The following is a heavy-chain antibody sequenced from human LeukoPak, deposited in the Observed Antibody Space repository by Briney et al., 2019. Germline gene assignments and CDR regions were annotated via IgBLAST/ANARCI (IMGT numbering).Heavy chain of an antibody. CDR3: ARAHIVVVTATFSYYYGMDV. V-gene: IGHV4-34*01. Sequence: SETLSLTCAVYGGSFSGYYWSWIRQPPGKGLEWIGEINHSGSTNYNPSLKSRVTISVDTSKNQFSLKLSSVTAADTAVYYRARAHIVVVTATFSYYYGMDVWGQGTTVTVSS. J-gene: IGHJ6*02. D-gene: IGHD2-21*02. CDR1: GGSFSGYY. CDR2: INHSGST.